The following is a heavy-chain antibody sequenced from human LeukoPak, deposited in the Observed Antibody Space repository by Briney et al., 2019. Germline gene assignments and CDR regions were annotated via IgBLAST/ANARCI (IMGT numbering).Heavy chain of an antibody. J-gene: IGHJ4*02. D-gene: IGHD3-16*02. Sequence: TGGSLRLSCAASGFTFSNDWMHWVRQAPRTGLVWVSRINTDGSTTTYADSVKGRFTISRDNAKNTLYLQMNSLRVEDTAVYYCARSRGGSYHYWGQGTLVTVSS. CDR2: INTDGSTT. V-gene: IGHV3-74*01. CDR3: ARSRGGSYHY. CDR1: GFTFSNDW.